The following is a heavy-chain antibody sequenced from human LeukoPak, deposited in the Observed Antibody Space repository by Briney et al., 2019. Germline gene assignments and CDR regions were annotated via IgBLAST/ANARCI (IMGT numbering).Heavy chain of an antibody. CDR3: ARVLGYSNYWFDP. J-gene: IGHJ5*02. Sequence: ASVKVSCKASGGTFSSYAISWVRQAPGQGLEWMGGIIPIFGTANYAQKFQGRVTITTDESTSTAYMELSSLRSEDTAVYYCARVLGYSNYWFDPWGQGTLVTVSS. CDR1: GGTFSSYA. V-gene: IGHV1-69*05. D-gene: IGHD4-11*01. CDR2: IIPIFGTA.